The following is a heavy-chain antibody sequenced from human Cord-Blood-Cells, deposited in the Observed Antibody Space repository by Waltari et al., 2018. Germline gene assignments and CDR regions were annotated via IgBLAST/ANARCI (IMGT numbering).Heavy chain of an antibody. CDR3: ASTGYSSWYFDY. CDR1: GGSISSSSYY. CDR2: IYYRGRT. V-gene: IGHV4-39*01. J-gene: IGHJ4*02. D-gene: IGHD6-13*01. Sequence: QLQLQESGPGLVKPSETLSLTCTVSGGSISSSSYYWGWIRQPPGKGLEWIGSIYYRGRTYYNPALKSRVTISVDTSKNQFSLKLSSVTAADTAVYYCASTGYSSWYFDYWGQGTLVTVSS.